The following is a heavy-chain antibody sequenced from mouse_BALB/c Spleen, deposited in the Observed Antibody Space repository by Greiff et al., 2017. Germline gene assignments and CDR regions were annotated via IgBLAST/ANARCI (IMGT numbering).Heavy chain of an antibody. D-gene: IGHD1-1*01. CDR3: ARHSYYYGSSYSYYYAMDY. CDR1: GFTFSSYG. V-gene: IGHV5-6-3*01. CDR2: INSNGGST. J-gene: IGHJ4*01. Sequence: EVKVVESGGGLVQPGGSLKLSCAASGFTFSSYGMSWVRQTPDKRLELVATINSNGGSTYYPDSVKGRFTISRDNAKNTLYLQMSSLKSEDTAMYYCARHSYYYGSSYSYYYAMDYWGQGTSVTVSS.